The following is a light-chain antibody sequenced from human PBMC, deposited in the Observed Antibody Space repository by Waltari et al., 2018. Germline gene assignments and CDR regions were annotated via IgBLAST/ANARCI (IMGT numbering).Light chain of an antibody. J-gene: IGKJ4*01. V-gene: IGKV3-20*01. CDR1: QSVSSIY. Sequence: ESVLTQYPGTRYLSPGERATISCRASQSVSSIYLAWYQQKPGKAARLLIYGASSRATGIPDRFSCSGSGTDFTLTISRLEPKDFAVYYCQQYCSSPPFGGGTKVEIK. CDR2: GAS. CDR3: QQYCSSPP.